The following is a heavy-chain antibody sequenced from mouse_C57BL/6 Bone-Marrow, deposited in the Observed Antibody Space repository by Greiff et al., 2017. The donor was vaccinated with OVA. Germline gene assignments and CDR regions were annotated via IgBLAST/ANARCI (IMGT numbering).Heavy chain of an antibody. V-gene: IGHV2-2*01. CDR1: GFSLTSYG. Sequence: VKLMESGPGLVQPSQSLSITCTVSGFSLTSYGVHWVRQSPGKGLEWLGVIWSGGSTDYNAAFISRLSISKDNSKSQVFFKMNSLQADDTAIYYCARKDYDYDSYYAMDYWGQGTSVTVSS. CDR3: ARKDYDYDSYYAMDY. CDR2: IWSGGST. D-gene: IGHD2-4*01. J-gene: IGHJ4*01.